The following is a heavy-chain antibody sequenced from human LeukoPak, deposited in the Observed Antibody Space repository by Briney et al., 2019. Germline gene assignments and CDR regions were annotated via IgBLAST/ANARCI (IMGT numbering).Heavy chain of an antibody. J-gene: IGHJ6*03. CDR2: INWNGGST. Sequence: GGSLRLSCAASGFTFDDYGMSWVRQAPGKGLEWVSGINWNGGSTGYADSVKGRFTISRDNAKNSLYLQMNSLRAEDTALYHCARRFGHYYYYMDVWGKGTTVTVSS. CDR3: ARRFGHYYYYMDV. CDR1: GFTFDDYG. D-gene: IGHD3-10*01. V-gene: IGHV3-20*01.